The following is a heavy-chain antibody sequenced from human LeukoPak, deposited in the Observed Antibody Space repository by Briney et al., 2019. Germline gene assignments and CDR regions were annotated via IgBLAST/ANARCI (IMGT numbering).Heavy chain of an antibody. CDR2: ISYSSSYI. V-gene: IGHV3-21*01. CDR1: GFTYSSYN. D-gene: IGHD2-15*01. Sequence: GGPLRLSCAASGFTYSSYNMNWVRQAPGKGLEWVSSISYSSSYIYYADSVKGRFTISRDNHKNSVYLQMNSLRAEDTAVYYCARSRSVGRCYYTYWGQGTLVTVSS. J-gene: IGHJ4*02. CDR3: ARSRSVGRCYYTY.